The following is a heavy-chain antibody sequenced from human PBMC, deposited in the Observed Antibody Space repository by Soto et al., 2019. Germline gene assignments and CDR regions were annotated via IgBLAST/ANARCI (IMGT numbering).Heavy chain of an antibody. CDR1: GFTFSSYS. J-gene: IGHJ4*02. CDR2: ISSSSSYI. Sequence: GESLKISCAASGFTFSSYSMNWVRQAPGKGLEWVSSISSSSSYIYYADSVKGRFTISRDNAKNSLYLQMNSLRAEDTAVDYCARDENDFWSGYYYFDYWGQGTLVTVSS. D-gene: IGHD3-3*01. CDR3: ARDENDFWSGYYYFDY. V-gene: IGHV3-21*01.